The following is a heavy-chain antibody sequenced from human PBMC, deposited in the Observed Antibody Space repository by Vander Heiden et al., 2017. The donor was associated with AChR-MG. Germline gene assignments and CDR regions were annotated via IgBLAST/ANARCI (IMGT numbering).Heavy chain of an antibody. CDR3: ARGGQWEQLLDY. V-gene: IGHV3-48*01. CDR2: INSGSFII. D-gene: IGHD1-26*01. Sequence: EVQLVESGGGMVQLGGSLTIACPASGFTFLSHDMHWVRQAPGRGLEWVSYINSGSFIIYYTDSVKGRFTISRDNAKNSLYLQMNSLRGEDTAVYYCARGGQWEQLLDYWGQGTLVTVS. CDR1: GFTFLSHD. J-gene: IGHJ4*02.